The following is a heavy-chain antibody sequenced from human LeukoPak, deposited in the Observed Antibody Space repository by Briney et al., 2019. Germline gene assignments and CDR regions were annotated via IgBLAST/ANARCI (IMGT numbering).Heavy chain of an antibody. CDR2: ISGSGGST. Sequence: GGSLRLSCAASGFTFSSYAMSWVRQAPGKGLEWVSAISGSGGSTYYADSVKGRFTISRVNSKNTLYLQMNSLRAEDTAVYYCAKNYYDSSGYYYHFDYWGQGTLVTVSS. CDR1: GFTFSSYA. V-gene: IGHV3-23*01. D-gene: IGHD3-22*01. J-gene: IGHJ4*02. CDR3: AKNYYDSSGYYYHFDY.